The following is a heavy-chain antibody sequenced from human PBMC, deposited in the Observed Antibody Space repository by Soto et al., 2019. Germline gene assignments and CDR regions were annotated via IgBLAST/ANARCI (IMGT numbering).Heavy chain of an antibody. D-gene: IGHD2-2*01. CDR2: IDPSASYT. J-gene: IGHJ6*02. CDR3: ARHIVVPAATDMGFLEWLTHYGMDV. Sequence: PGESLKISCKGSGYSFTSYWISWVRQMPGKGLEWMGRIDPSASYTNYSPSFQGHVTISADKSISTAYLQWSSLKASDTAMYYCARHIVVPAATDMGFLEWLTHYGMDVWGQGTTVTVSS. CDR1: GYSFTSYW. V-gene: IGHV5-10-1*01.